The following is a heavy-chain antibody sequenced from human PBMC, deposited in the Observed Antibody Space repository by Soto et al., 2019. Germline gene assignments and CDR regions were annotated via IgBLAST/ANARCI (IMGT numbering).Heavy chain of an antibody. CDR3: ARRRDGYNNNFDY. CDR1: GYSFTTYL. V-gene: IGHV5-51*01. CDR2: VSPGGSDT. J-gene: IGHJ4*02. D-gene: IGHD4-4*01. Sequence: GESLKISCQGSGYSFTTYLIGWVRQMPGKGLEWMGIVSPGGSDTTYSPSFQGQVTISADKSINTAYLQWSSLKASDTAAYYCARRRDGYNNNFDYWGQGTLVTVSS.